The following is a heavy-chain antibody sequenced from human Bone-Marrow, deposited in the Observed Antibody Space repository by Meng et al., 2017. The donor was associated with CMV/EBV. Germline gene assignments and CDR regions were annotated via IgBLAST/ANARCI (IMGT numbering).Heavy chain of an antibody. D-gene: IGHD3-3*01. Sequence: SGYTFTGYYMHWVRQAPGQGLEWMGWINPNSGGTNYAQKFQGRVTMTRDTSISTAYMELSRLRSDDTAVYYCARGGDTIFGVYNWFDPWGQGTLVTVSS. CDR2: INPNSGGT. CDR1: GYTFTGYY. V-gene: IGHV1-2*02. J-gene: IGHJ5*02. CDR3: ARGGDTIFGVYNWFDP.